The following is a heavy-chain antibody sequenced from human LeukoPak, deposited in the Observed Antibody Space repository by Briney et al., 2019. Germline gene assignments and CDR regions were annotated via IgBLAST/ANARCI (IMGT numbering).Heavy chain of an antibody. J-gene: IGHJ4*02. V-gene: IGHV4-30-2*01. Sequence: PSQTLSLTCAVSGGSVSSGGYSWSWIRQPPGKGLEWIGYIYHSGSTYYNPSLKSRVTISVDRSKNQFSLNLSSVTAADTAVYYCARVSGSYPYYFDYWGQGTLVTVSS. D-gene: IGHD1-26*01. CDR1: GGSVSSGGYS. CDR3: ARVSGSYPYYFDY. CDR2: IYHSGST.